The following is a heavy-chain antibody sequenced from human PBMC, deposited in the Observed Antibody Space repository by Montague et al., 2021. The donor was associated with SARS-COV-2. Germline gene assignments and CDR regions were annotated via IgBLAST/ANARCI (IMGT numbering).Heavy chain of an antibody. Sequence: SETLSLTCTVSGGSISSYYWNWIRQPPGKGLEWIGYIYYSGSTNYNPSLKSRVTISVDTSKNQFSLKLSSVTGADTAVYYCAGVGVMTTWCYFDYWGQGTLVTVSP. CDR2: IYYSGST. D-gene: IGHD3-10*01. CDR1: GGSISSYY. V-gene: IGHV4-59*01. J-gene: IGHJ4*02. CDR3: AGVGVMTTWCYFDY.